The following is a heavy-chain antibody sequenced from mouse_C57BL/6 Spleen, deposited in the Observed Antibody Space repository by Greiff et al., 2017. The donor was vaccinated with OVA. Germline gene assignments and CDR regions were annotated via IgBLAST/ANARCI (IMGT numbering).Heavy chain of an antibody. CDR2: INPNNGGT. CDR1: GYTFTDYN. D-gene: IGHD2-3*01. J-gene: IGHJ1*03. Sequence: EVQGVESGPELVKPGASVKIPCKASGYTFTDYNMDWVKQSHGKSLEWIGDINPNNGGTIYNQKFKGKATLTVDKSSSTAYMELRSLTSEDTAVYYCARYRDDGWYWYFDVWGTGTTVTVSS. CDR3: ARYRDDGWYWYFDV. V-gene: IGHV1-18*01.